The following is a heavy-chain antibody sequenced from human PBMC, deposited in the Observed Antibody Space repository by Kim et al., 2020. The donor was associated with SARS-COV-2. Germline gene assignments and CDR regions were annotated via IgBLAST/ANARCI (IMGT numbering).Heavy chain of an antibody. CDR2: ISAYNGNT. V-gene: IGHV1-18*01. CDR1: GYTFTSYG. D-gene: IGHD4-17*01. Sequence: ASVKVSCKASGYTFTSYGISWVRQAPGQGLEWMGWISAYNGNTNYSQKLQGRVTMTTDTSTSTAYMELRSLRSDDTAVYYCARSAPQIYTTVNTVMGYWGQGTLVTVSS. CDR3: ARSAPQIYTTVNTVMGY. J-gene: IGHJ4*02.